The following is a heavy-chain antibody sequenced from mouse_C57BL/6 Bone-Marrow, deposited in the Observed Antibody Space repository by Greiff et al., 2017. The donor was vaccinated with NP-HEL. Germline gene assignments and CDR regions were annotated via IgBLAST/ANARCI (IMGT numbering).Heavy chain of an antibody. V-gene: IGHV5-6*01. CDR3: ESHYDDDVAWFAY. Sequence: EVMLVESGGDLVKPGASLKLSCAASGFTFSSYGMSWVRQTPDKRLEWVATISRSSSYTYYPDSVKGRFTISRDNAKNTLYLHMSSLKSEDTAMYYCESHYDDDVAWFAYWGQGTLVTVSA. CDR1: GFTFSSYG. CDR2: ISRSSSYT. J-gene: IGHJ3*01. D-gene: IGHD2-4*01.